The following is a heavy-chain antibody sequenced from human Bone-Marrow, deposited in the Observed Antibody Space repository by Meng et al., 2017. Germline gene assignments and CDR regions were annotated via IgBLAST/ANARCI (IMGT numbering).Heavy chain of an antibody. CDR1: GGSISSDNYP. J-gene: IGHJ4*02. V-gene: IGHV4-30-2*01. CDR3: ARGDGYNRYFDY. D-gene: IGHD5-24*01. Sequence: QVQLQESGPGLVKPSETLSLTFAVSGGSISSDNYPWSWIRQPPGKGLESIGYIYHSGTAYYNPSLESRVTISVDRSKNQFSLKLSSVTAADTAVYYCARGDGYNRYFDYWGQGTLVTVSS. CDR2: IYHSGTA.